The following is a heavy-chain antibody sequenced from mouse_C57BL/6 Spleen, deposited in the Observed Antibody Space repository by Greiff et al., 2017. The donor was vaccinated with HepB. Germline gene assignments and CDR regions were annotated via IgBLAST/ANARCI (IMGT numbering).Heavy chain of an antibody. CDR3: ARDRTGWFAY. CDR1: GYTFTSYW. V-gene: IGHV1-55*01. Sequence: QVQLKESGAELVKPGASVKMSCKASGYTFTSYWITWVKQRPGQGLEWIGEIYPGSGSTNYNEKFKSKATLTVDKSSSTAYMQLSSLTSEDSAVYCCARDRTGWFAYWGQGTLVTVSA. J-gene: IGHJ3*01. D-gene: IGHD4-1*01. CDR2: IYPGSGST.